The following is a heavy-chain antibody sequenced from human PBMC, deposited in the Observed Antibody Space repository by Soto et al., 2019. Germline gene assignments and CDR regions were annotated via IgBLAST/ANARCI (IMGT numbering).Heavy chain of an antibody. J-gene: IGHJ3*02. V-gene: IGHV3-13*04. Sequence: DVQLVESGGGLVQPGGSLRLSCAASGFTLSSHDMHWVRQAAGKGLEWVSDLGTAGDTYYSDSVKGRFTISRENAKNSCYLQMNSLRAGDTAVYYCARVNLNAFDIWGQGTVVTVSS. CDR3: ARVNLNAFDI. CDR1: GFTLSSHD. CDR2: LGTAGDT.